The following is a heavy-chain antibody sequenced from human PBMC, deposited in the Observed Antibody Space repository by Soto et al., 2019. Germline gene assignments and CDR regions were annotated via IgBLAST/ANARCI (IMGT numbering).Heavy chain of an antibody. V-gene: IGHV1-69*08. CDR2: IIPILGIA. J-gene: IGHJ4*02. CDR1: GGTFSSYT. Sequence: QVQLVQSGAEVKKPGSSVKVSCKASGGTFSSYTISWVRQAPGQGLEWMGRIIPILGIANYAQKFQGRVTITADKSTSTAYMELSSLRSEDTAVYYCARERPPGVGVVDYWGQGTLVTVSS. CDR3: ARERPPGVGVVDY. D-gene: IGHD1-26*01.